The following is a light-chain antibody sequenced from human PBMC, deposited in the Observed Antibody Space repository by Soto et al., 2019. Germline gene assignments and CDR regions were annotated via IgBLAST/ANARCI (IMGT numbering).Light chain of an antibody. CDR1: QSLVYTDGNTY. Sequence: DVVMTQSPLSLPVTLGQPASISCRSSQSLVYTDGNTYLSWFQQRPGQSPRRLIYRVSNRDSGVPDKFSGSGSGTDFTLKISRVEAEDVGVYYCMQGTHWPLTFGGGTKVDSK. V-gene: IGKV2-30*01. CDR2: RVS. CDR3: MQGTHWPLT. J-gene: IGKJ4*01.